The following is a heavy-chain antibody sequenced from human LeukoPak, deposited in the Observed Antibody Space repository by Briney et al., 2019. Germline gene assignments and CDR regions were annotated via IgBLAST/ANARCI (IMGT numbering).Heavy chain of an antibody. CDR3: ASTSGSYQSHDAFDI. D-gene: IGHD1-26*01. V-gene: IGHV3-33*01. CDR1: GFTFSSYG. CDR2: IWYDGSNK. J-gene: IGHJ3*02. Sequence: GGSLRLSCAASGFTFSSYGMHWVRQAPGKGLEWVAVIWYDGSNKYYADSVKGRFTISRDNSKNTLYLQMNSLRAEDTAVYYCASTSGSYQSHDAFDIWGQGTMVTVSS.